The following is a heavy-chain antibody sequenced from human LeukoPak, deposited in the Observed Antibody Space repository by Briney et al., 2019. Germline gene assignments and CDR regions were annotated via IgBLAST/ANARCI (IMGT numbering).Heavy chain of an antibody. V-gene: IGHV4-30-2*01. CDR3: ATGNWFDP. CDR2: IYHSGST. Sequence: SQTLSLTCTVSGGSISSGGYYWSWIRQPPGKGLEWIGYIYHSGSTYYNPSLKSRVTISVDRSKNQFSLKLSSVTAADTAVYYCATGNWFDPWGQGTLVTVSS. J-gene: IGHJ5*02. CDR1: GGSISSGGYY. D-gene: IGHD1-14*01.